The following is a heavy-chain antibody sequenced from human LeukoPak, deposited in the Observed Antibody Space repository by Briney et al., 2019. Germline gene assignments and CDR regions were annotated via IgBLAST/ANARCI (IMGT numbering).Heavy chain of an antibody. Sequence: TGGSLRLSCAASGFTFSSYWMHWVRQAPGKGLEWVSVIYSGGSTYYADSVKGRFTISRDNSKNTLYLQMNSLRAEDTAVYYCARDSLGYTGSEFDYWGQGTLVTVSS. CDR2: IYSGGST. CDR1: GFTFSSYW. CDR3: ARDSLGYTGSEFDY. D-gene: IGHD5-18*01. V-gene: IGHV3-53*01. J-gene: IGHJ4*02.